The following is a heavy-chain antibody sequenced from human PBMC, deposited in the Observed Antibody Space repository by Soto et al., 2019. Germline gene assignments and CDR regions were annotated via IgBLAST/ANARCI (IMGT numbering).Heavy chain of an antibody. D-gene: IGHD6-19*01. J-gene: IGHJ3*02. CDR3: ARPPESGQWLVREEADAFDI. CDR2: ISSSSSYI. CDR1: GFTFSSYS. V-gene: IGHV3-21*01. Sequence: GGSLTLSCAASGFTFSSYSMNWVRQAPGKGLEWVSSISSSSSYIYYADSVKGRFTISRDNAKNSLYLQMNSLRAEDTAVYYCARPPESGQWLVREEADAFDIWGQGTMVTVSS.